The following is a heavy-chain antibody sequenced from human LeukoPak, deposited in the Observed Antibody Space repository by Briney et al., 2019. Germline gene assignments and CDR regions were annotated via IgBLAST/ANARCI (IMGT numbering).Heavy chain of an antibody. J-gene: IGHJ6*02. Sequence: GGSLRLSCAASGFTFSDYYMSWIRQAPGKGLEWVSYISCSGSTIYYADSVKGRFTISRDNAKNSLYLQMNSLRAEDTAVYYCARDPESFPYGMDVWGQGTTVTVSS. V-gene: IGHV3-11*01. CDR2: ISCSGSTI. CDR1: GFTFSDYY. D-gene: IGHD3-10*01. CDR3: ARDPESFPYGMDV.